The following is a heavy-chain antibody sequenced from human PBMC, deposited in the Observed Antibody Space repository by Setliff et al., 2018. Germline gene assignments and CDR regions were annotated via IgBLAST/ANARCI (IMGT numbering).Heavy chain of an antibody. CDR1: GGSTSSSSYY. J-gene: IGHJ6*02. Sequence: PSETLSLTCTVSGGSTSSSSYYWGWIRQPPGKGLEWIGSIYYSGSTYYNPSLKSRVTISVDTSKNQFSLKVSSVTAADTAVYYCARENRYSSGWYSYYYGMDVWGQGTTVTVS. D-gene: IGHD6-19*01. CDR2: IYYSGST. V-gene: IGHV4-39*07. CDR3: ARENRYSSGWYSYYYGMDV.